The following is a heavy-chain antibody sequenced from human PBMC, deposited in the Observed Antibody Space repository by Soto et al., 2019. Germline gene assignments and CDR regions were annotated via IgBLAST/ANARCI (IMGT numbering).Heavy chain of an antibody. CDR2: INAGNGNT. V-gene: IGHV1-3*01. CDR1: GYTFTSYA. CDR3: ARDIVAPAAIASGGWFDP. J-gene: IGHJ5*02. D-gene: IGHD2-2*01. Sequence: GASVKVSCKASGYTFTSYAMHWVRQAPGQRLEWMGWINAGNGNTKYSQKFQGRVTITRDTSASTAYMELSSLRSEDTAVYYCARDIVAPAAIASGGWFDPWGQGTLVTVSS.